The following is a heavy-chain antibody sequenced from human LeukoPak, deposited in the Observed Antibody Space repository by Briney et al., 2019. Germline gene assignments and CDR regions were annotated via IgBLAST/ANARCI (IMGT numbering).Heavy chain of an antibody. CDR1: GFTFSSYA. J-gene: IGHJ2*01. D-gene: IGHD2-15*01. CDR2: ISGSGGGT. CDR3: ARRALVVATSSGYFDL. Sequence: GGSLRLSCAASGFTFSSYAMSWVRQAPGKGLEWVSGISGSGGGTFYADSVEGRFTISRDNSQNTLYLQINSLRAEDTAVYSCARRALVVATSSGYFDLWGRGTLVTVSS. V-gene: IGHV3-23*01.